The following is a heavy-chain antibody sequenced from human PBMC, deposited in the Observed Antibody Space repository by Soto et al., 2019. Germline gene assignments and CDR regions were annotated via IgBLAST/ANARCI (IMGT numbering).Heavy chain of an antibody. D-gene: IGHD2-15*01. J-gene: IGHJ6*02. CDR1: GGSFSGYY. V-gene: IGHV4-34*01. CDR3: ARFSRSSRDSDMDV. Sequence: SETLSLTCTVYGGSFSGYYWSWIRQPPGKGLEWIGSIYSSGSIYYNPSLESRVTMSVDMSKNQFSLKLTSVIAVDTAVYYCARFSRSSRDSDMDVWGQGTTVTVSS. CDR2: IYSSGSI.